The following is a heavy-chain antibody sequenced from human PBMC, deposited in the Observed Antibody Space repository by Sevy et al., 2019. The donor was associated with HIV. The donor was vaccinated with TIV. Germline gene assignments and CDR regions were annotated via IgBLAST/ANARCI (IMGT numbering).Heavy chain of an antibody. CDR1: GYTFTSYD. CDR3: ARVSWIGDYDNYDY. J-gene: IGHJ4*02. CDR2: MNPNSGNT. D-gene: IGHD4-17*01. Sequence: ASVKISCKASGYTFTSYDINWVRQATGQGLEWMGWMNPNSGNTGYAQKFQGRVTITRNTSKTTSYMELSSLRAEDTAEYYGARVSWIGDYDNYDYWGQGTLVTVSS. V-gene: IGHV1-8*03.